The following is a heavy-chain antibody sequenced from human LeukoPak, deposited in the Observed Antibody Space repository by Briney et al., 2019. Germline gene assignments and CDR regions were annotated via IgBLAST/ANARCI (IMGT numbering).Heavy chain of an antibody. J-gene: IGHJ2*01. CDR3: AKLSGNWNYWYFDL. Sequence: PGGSLRLSCAASGFTFNSYAMSWVRQAPGKGLEWVSIISGSGGSTYYADSVKGRFTISRDDSKNTLYLQMNSLRAEDTAAYCCAKLSGNWNYWYFDLWGRGTLVTVSS. D-gene: IGHD1-20*01. CDR1: GFTFNSYA. CDR2: ISGSGGST. V-gene: IGHV3-23*01.